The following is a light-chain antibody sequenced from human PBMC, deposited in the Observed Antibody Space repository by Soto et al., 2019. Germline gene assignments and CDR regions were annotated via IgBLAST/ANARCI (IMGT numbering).Light chain of an antibody. CDR2: AAS. V-gene: IGKV1-39*01. CDR3: QQNYNPPWT. J-gene: IGKJ1*01. Sequence: DIQMTQSPSSLSASEGDRVTITCRASQFINKYLSWYQQKPGKVPKLLIHAASTLQSGVPSRFNGSRSGTDFSLAISSLQPEDFATYYCQQNYNPPWTFGQGTKVDIK. CDR1: QFINKY.